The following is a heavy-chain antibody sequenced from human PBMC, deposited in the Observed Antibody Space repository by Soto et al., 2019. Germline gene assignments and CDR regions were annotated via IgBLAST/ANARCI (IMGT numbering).Heavy chain of an antibody. J-gene: IGHJ1*01. V-gene: IGHV1-18*01. CDR3: ARGGGDYYDSSGYYDEYFQH. CDR2: ISAYNGNT. CDR1: GYVFNNYG. D-gene: IGHD3-22*01. Sequence: GASVKVSCKASGYVFNNYGISWVRQAPGQGLEWMGWISAYNGNTAYAQKLQGRVTVTTDTSTSTAYMELRSLRFDDTAMYYCARGGGDYYDSSGYYDEYFQHWGQGTLVTSPQ.